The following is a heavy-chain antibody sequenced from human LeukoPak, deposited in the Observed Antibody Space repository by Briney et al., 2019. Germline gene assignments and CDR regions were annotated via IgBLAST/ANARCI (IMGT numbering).Heavy chain of an antibody. Sequence: GGSLRLSCAASGFTFSSYAMHWVRQAPGKGLEWVAVISYDGSNKYYADSVKGRFTISRDNSKNTLYLQMNSLRAEDTAVYYCARELGYCSNTSCSHFDYWGQGTLVTVSS. D-gene: IGHD2-2*01. J-gene: IGHJ4*02. V-gene: IGHV3-30-3*01. CDR2: ISYDGSNK. CDR1: GFTFSSYA. CDR3: ARELGYCSNTSCSHFDY.